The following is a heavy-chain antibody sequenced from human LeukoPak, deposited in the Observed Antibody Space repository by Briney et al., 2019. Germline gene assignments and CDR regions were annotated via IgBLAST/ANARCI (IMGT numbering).Heavy chain of an antibody. D-gene: IGHD3-10*01. J-gene: IGHJ4*02. CDR2: ISGSGGST. CDR1: GFTFSSYA. Sequence: PGGSLRLSCAASGFTFSSYAMSWVRQAPGKGLEWVSAISGSGGSTYYADSVKGRFTISRDNSKNTLYLQMNSLRAEDTAVYYCAKDKYPRSDGSGSYYKDYWGQGTLVTVSS. V-gene: IGHV3-23*01. CDR3: AKDKYPRSDGSGSYYKDY.